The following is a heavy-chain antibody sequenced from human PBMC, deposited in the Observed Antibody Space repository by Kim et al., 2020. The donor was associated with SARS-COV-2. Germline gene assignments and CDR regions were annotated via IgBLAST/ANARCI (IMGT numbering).Heavy chain of an antibody. V-gene: IGHV3-21*04. CDR2: ISSSSSYT. Sequence: GGSLRLSCAASGFIFSRYSMNWVRQAPGKGLEWISFISSSSSYTYNADSAKVRFTISRENAENKMYPQLHSKRVEATAASYCECFRCVWCYDYGIVVSG. CDR3: ECFRCVWCYDYGIVV. J-gene: IGHJ6*02. D-gene: IGHD3-16*01. CDR1: GFIFSRYS.